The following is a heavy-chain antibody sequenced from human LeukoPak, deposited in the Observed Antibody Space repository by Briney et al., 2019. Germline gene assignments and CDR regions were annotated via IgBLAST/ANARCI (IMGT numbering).Heavy chain of an antibody. J-gene: IGHJ6*03. Sequence: PSETLSLTCAVYGGSFSGYYWSWIRQPPGKGLEGIGEINHSGSTNYNPSLKSRVTISVDTSKNQFSLKLSSVTAADTAVYYCARVRVPRIYYYYYMDVWGKGTTVTVSS. D-gene: IGHD4/OR15-4a*01. V-gene: IGHV4-34*01. CDR3: ARVRVPRIYYYYYMDV. CDR1: GGSFSGYY. CDR2: INHSGST.